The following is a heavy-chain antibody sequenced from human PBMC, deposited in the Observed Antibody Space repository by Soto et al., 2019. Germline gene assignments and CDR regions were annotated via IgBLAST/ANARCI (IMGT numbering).Heavy chain of an antibody. Sequence: SETLSLTCTVSGGSISDISYCWGWIRQPPGKGLQWIGCMFYSGATYYNPSLKNRVTLSVDTSNNEFSLKLVSVTTPDTAVYYCARHKSGSDWLDPWGQGTLVTVSS. CDR3: ARHKSGSDWLDP. CDR2: MFYSGAT. D-gene: IGHD2-15*01. CDR1: GGSISDISYC. V-gene: IGHV4-39*01. J-gene: IGHJ5*02.